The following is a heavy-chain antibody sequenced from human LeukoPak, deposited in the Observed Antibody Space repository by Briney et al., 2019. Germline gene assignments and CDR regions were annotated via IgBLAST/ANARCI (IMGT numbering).Heavy chain of an antibody. J-gene: IGHJ4*02. Sequence: INPNSGGTNYAQKFQGRVTMTRDTSISTAYMELSRLRSDDTAVYYCAREGRRYYGSGSYNFDYWGQGTLVTVSS. CDR2: INPNSGGT. CDR3: AREGRRYYGSGSYNFDY. V-gene: IGHV1-2*02. D-gene: IGHD3-10*01.